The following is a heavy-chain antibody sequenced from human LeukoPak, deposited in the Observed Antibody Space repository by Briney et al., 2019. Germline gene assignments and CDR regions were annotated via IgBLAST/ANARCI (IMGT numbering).Heavy chain of an antibody. CDR3: ARVMYYDFWSGYWNWFDP. Sequence: SETLSLTCAVYGGSFGGYYWSWIRQPPGKGLEWIGEINHSGSTNYNPSLKSRVTISVDTSKNQFSLKLSSVTAADTAVYYCARVMYYDFWSGYWNWFDPWGQGTLVTVSS. V-gene: IGHV4-34*01. D-gene: IGHD3-3*01. CDR1: GGSFGGYY. J-gene: IGHJ5*02. CDR2: INHSGST.